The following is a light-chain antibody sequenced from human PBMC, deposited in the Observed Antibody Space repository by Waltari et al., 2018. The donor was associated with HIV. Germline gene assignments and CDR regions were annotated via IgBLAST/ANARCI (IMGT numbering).Light chain of an antibody. Sequence: QSVLTQPPSASGTPGQRVTISCSGRNSNIGSNTVNWYQQLPGTAPKLLIYNNNPRPSGVSARCSGSKSGTSASLAISGLQSEDEADYYCAAWDDSLNAHVLFGGGTKLTVL. CDR2: NNN. CDR3: AAWDDSLNAHVL. J-gene: IGLJ2*01. V-gene: IGLV1-44*01. CDR1: NSNIGSNT.